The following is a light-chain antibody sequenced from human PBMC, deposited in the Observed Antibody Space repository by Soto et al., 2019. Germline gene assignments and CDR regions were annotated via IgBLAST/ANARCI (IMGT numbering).Light chain of an antibody. Sequence: QSALTQPPSASGSPGQSVTISCTGTSSDVGGYNYVSWYQQHPGKAPKLIIYDVSKRPSGVPDCFSGSKSGNTASLTVSGLQAEDEADYYCCSYAGTYVFGTGTKLTVL. J-gene: IGLJ1*01. CDR2: DVS. V-gene: IGLV2-8*01. CDR3: CSYAGTYV. CDR1: SSDVGGYNY.